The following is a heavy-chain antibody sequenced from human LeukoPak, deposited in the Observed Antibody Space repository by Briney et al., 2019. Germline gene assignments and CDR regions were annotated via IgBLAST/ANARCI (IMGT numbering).Heavy chain of an antibody. D-gene: IGHD3-10*01. Sequence: KPGGSLRLSCAASGFTFSDYYMSWIRQAPGKGLEWVSYISSSGSTIYYADSVKGRFTISSDNAKNSPYLEMNSLRAEDTAVYYCAREYPMVRGVYYWGQGTLVTVSS. V-gene: IGHV3-11*04. CDR2: ISSSGSTI. CDR3: AREYPMVRGVYY. CDR1: GFTFSDYY. J-gene: IGHJ4*02.